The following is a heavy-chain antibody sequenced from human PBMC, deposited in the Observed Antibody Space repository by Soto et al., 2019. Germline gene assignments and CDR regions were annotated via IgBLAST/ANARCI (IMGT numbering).Heavy chain of an antibody. CDR2: ISGGGGTM. CDR3: ARDKSWSYSIDY. J-gene: IGHJ4*02. D-gene: IGHD1-26*01. V-gene: IGHV3-48*04. CDR1: GFTFNKYT. Sequence: EVQLVESGRGLVQSGGSLRLTCAASGFTFNKYTMNWVRQAPGKGLEWLSYISGGGGTMFYADSVKGRVTISRDNAKNSLYLQMDSLRAEDTAVYYCARDKSWSYSIDYWGQGTLVTVSS.